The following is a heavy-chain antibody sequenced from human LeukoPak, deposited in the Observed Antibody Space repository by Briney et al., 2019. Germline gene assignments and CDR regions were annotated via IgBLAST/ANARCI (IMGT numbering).Heavy chain of an antibody. CDR1: GFTFSTYA. CDR3: AREILTGYAFDI. D-gene: IGHD7-27*01. Sequence: GGSLRLSCTASGFTFSTYAMHWVRQAPGKGLEWVAFISYDGTNKYCADSVKGRFTISRDNSKNTLYLQMNSLRAEDTALYYCAREILTGYAFDIWGQGTMVTVSS. V-gene: IGHV3-30-3*01. J-gene: IGHJ3*02. CDR2: ISYDGTNK.